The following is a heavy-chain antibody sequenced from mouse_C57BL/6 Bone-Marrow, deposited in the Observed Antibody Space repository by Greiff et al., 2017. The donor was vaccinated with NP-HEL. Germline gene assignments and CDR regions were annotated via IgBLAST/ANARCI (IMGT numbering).Heavy chain of an antibody. CDR3: ARRFTTVVAEDY. D-gene: IGHD1-1*01. CDR1: GYTFTSYW. Sequence: QVHVKQSGAELAKPGASVKLSCKASGYTFTSYWMHWVKQRPGQGLEWIGYINPSSGYTKYNQKFKDKATLTADKSSSTAYMQLSSLTYEDSAVYYCARRFTTVVAEDYWGQGTTLTVSS. CDR2: INPSSGYT. J-gene: IGHJ2*01. V-gene: IGHV1-7*01.